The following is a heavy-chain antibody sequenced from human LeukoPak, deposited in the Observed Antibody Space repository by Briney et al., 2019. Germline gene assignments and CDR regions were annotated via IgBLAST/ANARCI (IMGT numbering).Heavy chain of an antibody. J-gene: IGHJ3*02. D-gene: IGHD2-21*02. V-gene: IGHV4-59*11. CDR2: IYYSGST. Sequence: SETLSLTCTVSGGSISSHYWSWIRQPPGKGLEWIGYIYYSGSTNYNPSLKSRVTISVDTSKNQFSLKLSSVTAADTAVYYCAREMCGGDCYSSSGGGAFDIWGQGTMVTVSS. CDR1: GGSISSHY. CDR3: AREMCGGDCYSSSGGGAFDI.